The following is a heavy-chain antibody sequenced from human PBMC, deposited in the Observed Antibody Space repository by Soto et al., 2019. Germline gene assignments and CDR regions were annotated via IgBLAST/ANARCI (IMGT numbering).Heavy chain of an antibody. J-gene: IGHJ6*02. V-gene: IGHV3-21*04. D-gene: IGHD3-10*01. CDR3: ARRGGLYYGMDV. Sequence: LRLSCAASGFTFSSYSMNWVRQAPGKGLEWVSSISSSSSYIYYADSVKGQVTISADKSISTAYLQWSSLKASDTAMYYCARRGGLYYGMDVWGQGTTVTVSS. CDR1: GFTFSSYS. CDR2: ISSSSSYI.